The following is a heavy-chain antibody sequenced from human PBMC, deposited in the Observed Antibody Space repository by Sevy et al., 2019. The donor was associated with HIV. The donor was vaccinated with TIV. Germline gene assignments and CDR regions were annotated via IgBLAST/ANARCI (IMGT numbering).Heavy chain of an antibody. D-gene: IGHD6-19*01. Sequence: ASVKVSCKASGCTFSSYAISWVRQAPGQGLEWMGGIIPIFGTANYEQKFQGRVTITADESTSTAYMELSSLRSEDTAVYYCARERGYSSGWYFDYWGQGTLVTVSS. CDR3: ARERGYSSGWYFDY. J-gene: IGHJ4*02. V-gene: IGHV1-69*13. CDR1: GCTFSSYA. CDR2: IIPIFGTA.